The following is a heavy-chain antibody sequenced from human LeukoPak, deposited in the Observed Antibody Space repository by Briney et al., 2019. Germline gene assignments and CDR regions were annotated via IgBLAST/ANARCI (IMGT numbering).Heavy chain of an antibody. CDR1: GYTFTGYY. CDR2: INPNSGGT. D-gene: IGHD3-22*01. CDR3: ARESDYDSSGYYLRYWYFDL. J-gene: IGHJ2*01. V-gene: IGHV1-2*04. Sequence: ASVKVSCKASGYTFTGYYMHWVRQAPGQGLEWMGWINPNSGGTNYAQKFQGWVTMTRDTSISTAYMELSRLRSDDTAVYYCARESDYDSSGYYLRYWYFDLWGRGTLVTVSS.